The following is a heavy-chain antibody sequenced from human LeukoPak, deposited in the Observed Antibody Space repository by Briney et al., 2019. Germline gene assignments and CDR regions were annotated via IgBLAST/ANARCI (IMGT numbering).Heavy chain of an antibody. V-gene: IGHV3-23*01. J-gene: IGHJ4*02. Sequence: PGGSLRLSCAASGFTFSSYAMSWVRQAPGKGLGWVSAISGSGGSTYYADSVKGRFTISRDNSKNTLYLQMNSLRAEDTAVYYCAKAQYSGSLEAFDYWGQGTLVTVSS. CDR1: GFTFSSYA. CDR3: AKAQYSGSLEAFDY. CDR2: ISGSGGST. D-gene: IGHD1-26*01.